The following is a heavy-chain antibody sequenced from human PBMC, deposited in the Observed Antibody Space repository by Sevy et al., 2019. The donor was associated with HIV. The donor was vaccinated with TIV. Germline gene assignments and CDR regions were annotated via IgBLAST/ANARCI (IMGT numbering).Heavy chain of an antibody. Sequence: GGSLRLSCAASGFTFSSYAMSWVRQAPGKGLEWVSGISGFGDTTYYADSVRGRFRISRDNSKNTLYLLLNSLRAEDTAVYFCARSMVRGVIITTYYYYGMDVWGHGTTVTVSS. V-gene: IGHV3-23*01. D-gene: IGHD3-10*01. CDR3: ARSMVRGVIITTYYYYGMDV. J-gene: IGHJ6*02. CDR1: GFTFSSYA. CDR2: ISGFGDTT.